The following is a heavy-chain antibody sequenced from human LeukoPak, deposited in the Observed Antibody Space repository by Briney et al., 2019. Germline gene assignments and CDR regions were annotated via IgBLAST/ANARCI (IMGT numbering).Heavy chain of an antibody. V-gene: IGHV1-2*02. J-gene: IGHJ4*02. CDR1: GYTFTGYY. CDR2: INPNSGGT. Sequence: ASVKVSCKASGYTFTGYYMHWVRQAPGQGLEWMGWINPNSGGTNYAQKFQGRVTMTRDTSISTAYMELSRLRSDDTAVYYCARAPYGWGSYFPKSPPYYFDYWGQETLVTVSS. CDR3: ARAPYGWGSYFPKSPPYYFDY. D-gene: IGHD3-10*01.